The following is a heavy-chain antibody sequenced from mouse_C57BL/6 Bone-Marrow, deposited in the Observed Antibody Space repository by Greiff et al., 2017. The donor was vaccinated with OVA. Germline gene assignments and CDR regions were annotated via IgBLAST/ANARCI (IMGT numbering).Heavy chain of an antibody. Sequence: EVHLVESGGGLVQPGGSLKLSCAASGFTFSDYYMYWVRQTPEKRLEWVAYISNGGGSTYYPDTVKGRFTISRGNAKNTLYLQMIRLKAEDTAMYYCARRITTVVADWYVDVWGTGTTVTVSS. CDR3: ARRITTVVADWYVDV. V-gene: IGHV5-12*01. J-gene: IGHJ1*03. D-gene: IGHD1-1*01. CDR2: ISNGGGST. CDR1: GFTFSDYY.